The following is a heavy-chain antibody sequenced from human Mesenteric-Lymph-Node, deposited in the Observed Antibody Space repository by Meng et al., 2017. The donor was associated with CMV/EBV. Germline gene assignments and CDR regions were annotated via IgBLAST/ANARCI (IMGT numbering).Heavy chain of an antibody. Sequence: LSCAASGFTVSGNYMAWVRQAPGKGLEWVSFIYSGGSTYYADSVKGRFTISRDNSKNTLYLQMNSLRAEDTAAYYCARDTYYYGMDVWGQGTTVTVSS. CDR2: IYSGGST. V-gene: IGHV3-53*01. J-gene: IGHJ6*02. CDR3: ARDTYYYGMDV. CDR1: GFTVSGNY.